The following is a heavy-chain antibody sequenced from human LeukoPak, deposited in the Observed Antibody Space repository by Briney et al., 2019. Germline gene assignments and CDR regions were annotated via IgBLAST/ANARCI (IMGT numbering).Heavy chain of an antibody. Sequence: PGGSLRLSCTVSGFTVSSNSMSWVRQAPGKGLEWVSFIYSGSTHYSDSVKGRFTISRDNSKNTLYLQMNSLRAEDTALYYCARRVWGSSSAKGYYYYMDVWGKGTTVTVSS. V-gene: IGHV3-53*01. CDR1: GFTVSSNS. CDR3: ARRVWGSSSAKGYYYYMDV. D-gene: IGHD6-13*01. J-gene: IGHJ6*03. CDR2: IYSGST.